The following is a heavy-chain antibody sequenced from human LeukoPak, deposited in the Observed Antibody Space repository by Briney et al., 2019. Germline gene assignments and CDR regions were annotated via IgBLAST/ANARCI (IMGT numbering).Heavy chain of an antibody. CDR3: AKFLGGDEKVDAFDV. J-gene: IGHJ3*01. Sequence: PGGSLRLSCAASGFTFSHYAMTWVRPVPGKGLEWVSSISGYTGRTYYADSVKGRFTISRDNSNDRVYLQMNSLRAEDTALYYCAKFLGGDEKVDAFDVWGQGTRVTVSS. CDR1: GFTFSHYA. D-gene: IGHD2/OR15-2a*01. CDR2: ISGYTGRT. V-gene: IGHV3-23*01.